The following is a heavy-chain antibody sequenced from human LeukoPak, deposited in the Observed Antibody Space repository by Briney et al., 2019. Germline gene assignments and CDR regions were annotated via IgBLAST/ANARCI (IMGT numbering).Heavy chain of an antibody. V-gene: IGHV4-59*01. CDR2: IYYSGGT. J-gene: IGHJ4*02. CDR3: VASSMAAPGPLHY. CDR1: GVSMSGYY. D-gene: IGHD6-13*01. Sequence: SETLSLTCTVSGVSMSGYYWSWIRQPPGKGLEWIGYIYYSGGTNYNPSLKSRVTISIDTFKNQFSLKLNSVTAADAAVYYCVASSMAAPGPLHYWGQGTLVTVSS.